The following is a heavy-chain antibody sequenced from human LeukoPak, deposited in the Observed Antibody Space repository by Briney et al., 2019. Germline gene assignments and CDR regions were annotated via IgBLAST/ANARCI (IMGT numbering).Heavy chain of an antibody. CDR1: GGSFSGYY. CDR3: ARGRPRQWLVRGFDY. V-gene: IGHV4-34*01. D-gene: IGHD6-19*01. CDR2: IHHSGST. J-gene: IGHJ4*02. Sequence: PSETLSLTCAVYGGSFSGYYWSWIRQPPGKGLEWIGEIHHSGSTNYNPSLKSRVTISVDTSKNQFSLKLSSVTAADTAVYYCARGRPRQWLVRGFDYWGQGTLVTVSS.